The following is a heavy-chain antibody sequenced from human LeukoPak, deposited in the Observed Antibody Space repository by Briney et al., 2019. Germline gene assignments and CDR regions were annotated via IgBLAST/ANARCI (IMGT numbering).Heavy chain of an antibody. CDR3: ARDYRFGNYGMDV. CDR2: INHSGST. V-gene: IGHV4-34*01. Sequence: LETLSLTCAVYGGSFSGYYWSWIRQPPGKGLEWIGEINHSGSTNYNPSLKSRVTISVDASKNQFSLKLSSVTAADTAVYYCARDYRFGNYGMDVWGQGTTVTVSS. D-gene: IGHD3-10*01. CDR1: GGSFSGYY. J-gene: IGHJ6*02.